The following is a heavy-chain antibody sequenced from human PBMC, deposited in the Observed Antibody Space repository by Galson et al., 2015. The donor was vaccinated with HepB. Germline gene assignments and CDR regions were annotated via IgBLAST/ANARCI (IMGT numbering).Heavy chain of an antibody. CDR1: GFTVSSNY. D-gene: IGHD2-2*01. CDR2: IYSCGST. V-gene: IGHV3-66*03. CDR3: AKGGRLGYCSSTSCYYFDY. Sequence: SLRLSCAASGFTVSSNYMSWVRQAPGKGLEWVSVIYSCGSTYYADSVKGRFTISRDNSKNTLYLQMNSLRAEDTAVYYCAKGGRLGYCSSTSCYYFDYWGQGTLVTVSS. J-gene: IGHJ4*02.